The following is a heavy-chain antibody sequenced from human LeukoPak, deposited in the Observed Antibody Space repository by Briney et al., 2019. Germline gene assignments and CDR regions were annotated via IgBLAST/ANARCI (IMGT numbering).Heavy chain of an antibody. CDR1: GFTFSSYY. V-gene: IGHV3-21*01. CDR3: ARSSDYKDY. J-gene: IGHJ4*02. D-gene: IGHD4-11*01. Sequence: PGGSLRLSCAASGFTFSSYYMNWVRQAPGKELEWVSSISSSSYIYYADSVKGRFTISRDNAKNSLYLQMNSLRAEDTAVYYCARSSDYKDYWGQGTLVTVSS. CDR2: ISSSSYI.